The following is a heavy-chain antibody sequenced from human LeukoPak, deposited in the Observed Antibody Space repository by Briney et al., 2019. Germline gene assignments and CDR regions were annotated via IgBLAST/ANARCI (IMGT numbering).Heavy chain of an antibody. J-gene: IGHJ5*02. Sequence: SETLSLSCTVSGVSISPYYWTWIRQPPGKGLEWIGYIYYNGNTNYNPSFKSRITISVDTSNNQFSVRLKSVPAAVTVVYYCARGPLSSRTTWTWFDPWGQGTLVTVSS. V-gene: IGHV4-59*01. CDR3: ARGPLSSRTTWTWFDP. CDR2: IYYNGNT. CDR1: GVSISPYY. D-gene: IGHD6-13*01.